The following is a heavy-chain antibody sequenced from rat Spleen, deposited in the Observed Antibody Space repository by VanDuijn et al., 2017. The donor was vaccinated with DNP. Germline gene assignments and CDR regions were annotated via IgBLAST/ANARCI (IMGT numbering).Heavy chain of an antibody. J-gene: IGHJ2*01. V-gene: IGHV2S12*01. Sequence: QVQLKESGPGLVQPSQTVSLTCTVSGFSLTNYGVSWVRQPPGKSLEWIAAISSGGSIHYNSLLKSRLSISRDTSKSQVCLEMNSLQPEDTAFYFCARWGDYWGQGVMVTVSS. CDR3: ARWGDY. CDR1: GFSLTNYG. CDR2: ISSGGSI.